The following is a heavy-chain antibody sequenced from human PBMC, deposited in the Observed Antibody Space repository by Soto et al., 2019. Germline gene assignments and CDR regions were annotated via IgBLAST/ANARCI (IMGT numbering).Heavy chain of an antibody. CDR3: TREQSDDNYFDP. CDR1: GAALSSGGYF. D-gene: IGHD6-19*01. Sequence: SETLSLTXTVSGAALSSGGYFYTWVRQPPGKGPEWLGYIYYSGGTNYNPSLKSRVTISLDKSKSQFSLRLISVTAADTAVYYCTREQSDDNYFDPWGQGTLVTVSS. CDR2: IYYSGGT. J-gene: IGHJ5*02. V-gene: IGHV4-61*08.